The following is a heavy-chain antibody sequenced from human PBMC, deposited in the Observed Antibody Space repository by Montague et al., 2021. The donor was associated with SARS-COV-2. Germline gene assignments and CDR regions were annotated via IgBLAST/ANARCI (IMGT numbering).Heavy chain of an antibody. D-gene: IGHD3-10*01. CDR1: GGSISNYY. J-gene: IGHJ6*02. CDR3: AREAVGKGVRTRMTGRVEENYYYVLDV. V-gene: IGHV4-59*01. CDR2: IYNGGST. Sequence: SETLSLTCTVSGGSISNYYWSWIRQPPGKGLEWIGYIYNGGSTNYNPSLKSRVTISVDPSEIQFSLRLSSVTAADTAAYYCAREAVGKGVRTRMTGRVEENYYYVLDVWGQGTTVIVSS.